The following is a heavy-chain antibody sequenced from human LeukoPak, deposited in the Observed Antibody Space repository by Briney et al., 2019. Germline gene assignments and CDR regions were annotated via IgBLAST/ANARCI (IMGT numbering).Heavy chain of an antibody. CDR2: IYYSGST. Sequence: SETLSLTCTVSGGSISSYYWSWIRQPPGKGLEWIGYIYYSGSTNYNPSLKSRVTISVDTSKNQFSLKLSSVTAADTALYYCARDSYDSSGADAFDIWGQGTMVTVSS. D-gene: IGHD3-22*01. CDR3: ARDSYDSSGADAFDI. CDR1: GGSISSYY. V-gene: IGHV4-59*01. J-gene: IGHJ3*02.